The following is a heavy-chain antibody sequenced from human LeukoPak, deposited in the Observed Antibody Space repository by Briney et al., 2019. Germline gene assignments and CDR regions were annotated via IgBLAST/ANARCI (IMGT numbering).Heavy chain of an antibody. CDR2: IDHSGNT. D-gene: IGHD3-10*01. J-gene: IGHJ5*02. CDR3: ARGDYGSGTYLWGS. CDR1: GGSFSGHY. Sequence: PSETLSLTCAVYGGSFSGHYWTWIRQPPGKGLEWIGEIDHSGNTNYNPALKSRVTISVDTSQNQFSLQLTSVTAADTAVYYCARGDYGSGTYLWGSWGQGILVTVSP. V-gene: IGHV4-34*01.